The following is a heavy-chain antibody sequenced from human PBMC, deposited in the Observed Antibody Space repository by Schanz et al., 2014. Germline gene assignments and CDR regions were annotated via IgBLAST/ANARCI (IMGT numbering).Heavy chain of an antibody. CDR2: IYGGGST. V-gene: IGHV4-59*08. CDR1: GVSISSFY. J-gene: IGHJ6*02. Sequence: QVQLQESGPGLVRPSETLSLTCTVSGVSISSFYWSWIRQSPGQGLEYFGYIYGGGSTTYNPTIKTRVTMTLGAPRNAFSLKPSSGTAADTAVYYCTRMSLRRGDYGGLDVWGQGTTVIVSS. CDR3: TRMSLRRGDYGGLDV. D-gene: IGHD3-10*01.